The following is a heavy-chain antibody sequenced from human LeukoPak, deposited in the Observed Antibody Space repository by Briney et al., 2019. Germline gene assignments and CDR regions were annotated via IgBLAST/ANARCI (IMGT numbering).Heavy chain of an antibody. CDR3: ARDRYDILTGYPTAPDY. D-gene: IGHD3-9*01. J-gene: IGHJ4*02. CDR1: GYTFTGYY. CDR2: INPNSGGT. Sequence: EASVKVSCKASGYTFTGYYMHWVRQAPGQGLEWMGWINPNSGGTNYAQKFQGRVTMTRDTSISTAYMELSRLRSDDTAVYYCARDRYDILTGYPTAPDYWGQGTLVTVSS. V-gene: IGHV1-2*02.